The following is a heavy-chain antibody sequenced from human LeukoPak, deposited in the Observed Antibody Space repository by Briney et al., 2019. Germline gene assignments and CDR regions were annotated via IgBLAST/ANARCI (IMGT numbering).Heavy chain of an antibody. J-gene: IGHJ4*02. D-gene: IGHD2-15*01. CDR1: GFTFSSYW. V-gene: IGHV3-7*03. CDR2: IKKEGSEK. CDR3: ARGIGHCSGGSCYPFDY. Sequence: PGGSLRLSCAASGFTFSSYWMSWVRQAPGKGLEWVANIKKEGSEKYYVDSVKGRFTISRDNAKNSLYLQMNSLRAEDTAVYYCARGIGHCSGGSCYPFDYWGQGTLVTVFS.